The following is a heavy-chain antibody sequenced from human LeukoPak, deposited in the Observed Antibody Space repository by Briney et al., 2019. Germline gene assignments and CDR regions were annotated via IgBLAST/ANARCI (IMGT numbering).Heavy chain of an antibody. CDR3: VRESVYGSRSYYSY. CDR2: IKQDGSEK. D-gene: IGHD3-10*01. J-gene: IGHJ4*02. V-gene: IGHV3-7*04. CDR1: GFTFSSYW. Sequence: GGSLRLSCAASGFTFSSYWMSWVRQAPGKGLEWVANIKQDGSEKFYVDSVKGRFTISRDNAKSSLYLQMNSLRAEDTAVYFCVRESVYGSRSYYSYWGQGTPVTVSS.